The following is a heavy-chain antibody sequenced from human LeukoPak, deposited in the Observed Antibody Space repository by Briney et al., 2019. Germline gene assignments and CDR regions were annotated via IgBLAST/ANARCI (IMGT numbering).Heavy chain of an antibody. J-gene: IGHJ3*02. D-gene: IGHD5-12*01. Sequence: GGSLRLSCAASGFTFSSYTMNWVRQAPGKGLEWVSSISSRSSYTNYADSVKGRFTISRDNAKNSLYLQMSSLRAEDTAVYYCAREGWIDAFDIWGQGTMVTVSS. CDR3: AREGWIDAFDI. CDR1: GFTFSSYT. V-gene: IGHV3-21*01. CDR2: ISSRSSYT.